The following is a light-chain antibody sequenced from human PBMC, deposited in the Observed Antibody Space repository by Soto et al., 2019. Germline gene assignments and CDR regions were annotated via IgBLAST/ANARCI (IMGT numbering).Light chain of an antibody. CDR2: DII. CDR1: SSDIGAFTS. V-gene: IGLV2-14*03. Sequence: QSALTQPASVSGSPGQSITISCTGTSSDIGAFTSVSWYQQQPGKAPKLIIYDIIHRPSGVSDRFSGSKSVNTASLTVSGLQPEDEANYYCSSYSRTTTLVVFGGGTKLIVL. CDR3: SSYSRTTTLVV. J-gene: IGLJ2*01.